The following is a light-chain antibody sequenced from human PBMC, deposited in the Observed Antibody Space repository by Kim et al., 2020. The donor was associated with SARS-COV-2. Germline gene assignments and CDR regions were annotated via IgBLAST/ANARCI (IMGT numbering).Light chain of an antibody. Sequence: DIQMTQSPSSLSASVGDRVTITCRTSQSISSHLNWYHQKPGRAPKLLISAASTLQGGVPSRFSGSGSETDFTLTISSLQPEDSATYFCQQSYITPCTFGPGTKVDIK. J-gene: IGKJ3*01. V-gene: IGKV1-39*01. CDR1: QSISSH. CDR3: QQSYITPCT. CDR2: AAS.